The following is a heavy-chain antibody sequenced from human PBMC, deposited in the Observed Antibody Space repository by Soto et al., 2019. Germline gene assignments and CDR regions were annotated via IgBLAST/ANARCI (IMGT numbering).Heavy chain of an antibody. CDR3: AAGAGGYDYFDY. CDR1: GFTFSSYG. D-gene: IGHD5-12*01. CDR2: ISYDGSNK. V-gene: IGHV3-30*03. Sequence: QVQLVESGGGVVQPGRSLRLSCAASGFTFSSYGMHWVRQAPGKGLEWVAVISYDGSNKYYADSVKGRFTISRDNSKNTPYLQMNSLRAEDTAVYYCAAGAGGYDYFDYWGQGTLVTVSS. J-gene: IGHJ4*02.